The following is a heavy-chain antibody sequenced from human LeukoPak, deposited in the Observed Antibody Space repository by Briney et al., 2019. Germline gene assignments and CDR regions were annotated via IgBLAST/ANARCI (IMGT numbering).Heavy chain of an antibody. CDR1: GVSKSCYY. D-gene: IGHD6-13*01. CDR2: IYYSGST. J-gene: IGHJ3*02. Sequence: SETLSLTCTVSGVSKSCYYWIWIRQPPGKGLEGMGYIYYSGSTNYNPSLKSRLTISVDTSKNQFSLNQNSVTAADTAVYYCARRLIAAKGDAFDIWGQGTMVTVSS. CDR3: ARRLIAAKGDAFDI. V-gene: IGHV4-59*12.